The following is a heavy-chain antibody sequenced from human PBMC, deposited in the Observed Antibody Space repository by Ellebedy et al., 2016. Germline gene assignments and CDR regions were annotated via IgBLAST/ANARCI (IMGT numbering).Heavy chain of an antibody. CDR2: IYYSGST. CDR3: ARARRSCIPYRDCFQYWYFDL. J-gene: IGHJ2*01. V-gene: IGHV4-59*01. D-gene: IGHD2-21*02. CDR1: GGSISSYY. Sequence: SETLSLXXTVSGGSISSYYWSWIRQPPGKGLEWIGYIYYSGSTNYNPSLKSRVTISVDTSKNQFSLKLSSVTAADTAGYYCARARRSCIPYRDCFQYWYFDLWGRGTLVTVSS.